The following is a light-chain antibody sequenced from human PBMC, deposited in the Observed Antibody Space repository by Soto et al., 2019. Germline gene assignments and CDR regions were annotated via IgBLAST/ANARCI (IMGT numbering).Light chain of an antibody. CDR2: DVT. CDR3: TLYTSENTYV. CDR1: SSDVGGYNY. V-gene: IGLV2-11*01. J-gene: IGLJ1*01. Sequence: QSALTQPRSVSGSPGQSVTISCTGTSSDVGGYNYVSWYQQYPGKAPKPMIYDVTKRPSGVPDRFSGSKSGNTASLTISGLQAEDEADYYCTLYTSENTYVFGTGTKLTVL.